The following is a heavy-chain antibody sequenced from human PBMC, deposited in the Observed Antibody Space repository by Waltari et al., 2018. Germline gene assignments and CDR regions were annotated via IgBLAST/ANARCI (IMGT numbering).Heavy chain of an antibody. CDR1: GFTFDDYA. CDR2: ISWNSGSI. V-gene: IGHV3-9*03. J-gene: IGHJ3*02. D-gene: IGHD3-16*01. Sequence: EVQLVESGGGLVQPGRSLRLSCAASGFTFDDYAMHWVRQAPGKGLEWVSGISWNSGSIGYADSVKGRFTISRDNAKNSLYLQMNSLRAEDMTLYYCAKNTVHGSPFGAFDIWGQGTMVTVSS. CDR3: AKNTVHGSPFGAFDI.